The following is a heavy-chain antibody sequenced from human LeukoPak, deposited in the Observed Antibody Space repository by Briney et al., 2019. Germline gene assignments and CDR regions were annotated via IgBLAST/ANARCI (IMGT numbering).Heavy chain of an antibody. CDR3: ARRVVVVTAGYYYYYYMDV. CDR1: GGSISSSSYY. Sequence: KPSETLSLTXTVSGGSISSSSYYWGWIRQPPGKGLEWIGSIYYSGSTYYNPSLKSRVTISVDTSKNQFSLKLSSVTAADTAVYYCARRVVVVTAGYYYYYYMDVWGKGTTVTVSS. V-gene: IGHV4-39*01. J-gene: IGHJ6*03. CDR2: IYYSGST. D-gene: IGHD2-21*02.